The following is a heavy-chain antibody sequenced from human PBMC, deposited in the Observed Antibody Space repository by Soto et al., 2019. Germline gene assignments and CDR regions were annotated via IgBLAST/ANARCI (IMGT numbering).Heavy chain of an antibody. D-gene: IGHD1-26*01. V-gene: IGHV4-59*08. CDR3: VRLIGNSWLDS. J-gene: IGHJ5*01. Sequence: PSETLSLTCTVSGDSISSYYWSWIRQPPGKGLEWIGYIYYSGSTNYNPSLKSRVTISVDTSNNQLSLQLNSVTPDDTAVYYCVRLIGNSWLDSWGQGTLVTVSS. CDR1: GDSISSYY. CDR2: IYYSGST.